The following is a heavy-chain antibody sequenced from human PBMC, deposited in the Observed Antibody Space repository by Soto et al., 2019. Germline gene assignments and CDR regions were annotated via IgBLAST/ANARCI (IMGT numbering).Heavy chain of an antibody. CDR1: GFTFSSYS. Sequence: GGSLRLSCAASGFTFSSYSMNWVRQAPGKGLEWVSYISSSSSTIYYADSVKGRFTISRDNAKNSLYLQMNSLGDEDTAVYYCARGYDSWSAQTWGQGTLVTVSS. J-gene: IGHJ4*02. V-gene: IGHV3-48*02. D-gene: IGHD3-3*01. CDR3: ARGYDSWSAQT. CDR2: ISSSSSTI.